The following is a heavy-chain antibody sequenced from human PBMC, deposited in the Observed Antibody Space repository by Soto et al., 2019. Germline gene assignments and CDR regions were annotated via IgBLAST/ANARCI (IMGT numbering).Heavy chain of an antibody. D-gene: IGHD2-8*01. CDR1: GYSVTSSDYY. J-gene: IGHJ6*02. V-gene: IGHV4-39*01. Sequence: SETLSLTCSVSGYSVTSSDYYWAWIRQPPGKGLEWIGSMFYSGLTYYNPSLKSRVTLSVDTPKNQFSVRLNSVTAADTAVYYYAPISVSLSAPYGRHVWGQGTTVTVSS. CDR2: MFYSGLT. CDR3: APISVSLSAPYGRHV.